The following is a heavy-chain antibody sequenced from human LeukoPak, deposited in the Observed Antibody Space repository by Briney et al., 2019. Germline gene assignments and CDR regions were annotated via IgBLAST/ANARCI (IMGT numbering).Heavy chain of an antibody. J-gene: IGHJ3*02. V-gene: IGHV4-39*01. D-gene: IGHD2/OR15-2a*01. Sequence: PSETLSLTCTVSGGSISSSSYYWGWIRQPPGKGLEWIGSIYYGGSTYYNPSLKSRVTISIDTSKNQFSLKLSSVTAADTAVYYCARPSTLRAFDIWGQGTMVTVSS. CDR3: ARPSTLRAFDI. CDR2: IYYGGST. CDR1: GGSISSSSYY.